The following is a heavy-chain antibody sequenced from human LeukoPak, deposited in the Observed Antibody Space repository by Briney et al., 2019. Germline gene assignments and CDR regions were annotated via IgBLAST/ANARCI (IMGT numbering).Heavy chain of an antibody. D-gene: IGHD2-15*01. CDR3: ARHPPLGYSSGGSCYSLGCWFDP. J-gene: IGHJ5*02. CDR1: GGSISSSSYY. CDR2: IYYSGST. Sequence: PLETLSLTRTVSGGSISSSSYYWGCIRQPPGKGLEWIGSIYYSGSTYYNPSLKTRVTISVDTSKNQFSLKLSSVTAANTAVYYCARHPPLGYSSGGSCYSLGCWFDPWGQGTLVTVSS. V-gene: IGHV4-39*01.